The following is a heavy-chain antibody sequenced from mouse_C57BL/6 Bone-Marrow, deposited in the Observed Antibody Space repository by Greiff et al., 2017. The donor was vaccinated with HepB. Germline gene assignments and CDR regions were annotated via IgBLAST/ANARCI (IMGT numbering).Heavy chain of an antibody. CDR1: GYTFTSYW. CDR3: ARRWLPYYFDY. Sequence: VQLQQPGAELVRPGSSVKLSCKASGYTFTSYWMDWVKQRPGQGLEWIGNIYPSDSETHYNQKFKDKATLTVDESSSTAYMQLSSLTSEDSAVYYCARRWLPYYFDYWGQGTTLTVSS. J-gene: IGHJ2*01. CDR2: IYPSDSET. V-gene: IGHV1-61*01. D-gene: IGHD2-3*01.